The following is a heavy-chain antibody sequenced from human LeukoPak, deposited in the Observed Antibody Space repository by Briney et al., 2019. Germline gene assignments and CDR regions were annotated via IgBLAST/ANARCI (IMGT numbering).Heavy chain of an antibody. V-gene: IGHV4-59*01. CDR1: GGSISSYY. J-gene: IGHJ4*02. CDR3: ARVTGYMIEDYFDY. Sequence: SETLSLTCTVSGGSISSYYWSWIRQPPGKGLEWIGYIYYSGSTNYNPSLKSRVTISVDTSKDQFSLRLSSVAAADTAVYYCARVTGYMIEDYFDYWGQGTLVTVSS. D-gene: IGHD3-22*01. CDR2: IYYSGST.